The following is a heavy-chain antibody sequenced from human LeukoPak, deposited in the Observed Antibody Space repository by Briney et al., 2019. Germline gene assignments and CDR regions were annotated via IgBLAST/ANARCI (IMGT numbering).Heavy chain of an antibody. CDR2: VFQDGNT. Sequence: SETLSLTCAVSSGNSWDWIRQPPGKGLEWIGSVFQDGNTYYNPSLKSRFIISLDTSKKQFSLNLISVTAADTAMYYCARRYCNSGICYFYDYWGQGTLVTVSP. J-gene: IGHJ4*02. V-gene: IGHV4-38-2*01. CDR1: SGNS. CDR3: ARRYCNSGICYFYDY. D-gene: IGHD2-8*01.